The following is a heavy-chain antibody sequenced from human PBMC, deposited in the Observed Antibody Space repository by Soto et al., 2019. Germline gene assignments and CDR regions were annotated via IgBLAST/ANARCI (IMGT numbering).Heavy chain of an antibody. CDR2: IKPDGTEK. CDR1: GFAFNTYW. D-gene: IGHD6-19*01. CDR3: ARDQGAVALDA. V-gene: IGHV3-7*05. Sequence: PGGSLRLSCVASGFAFNTYWMSWVRQAPGKGLEWVANIKPDGTEKYYVNSVKGRFTISRDNAKDSLYLQLSSLRVEDTAVYYCARDQGAVALDAWGQGTLVTVSS. J-gene: IGHJ5*02.